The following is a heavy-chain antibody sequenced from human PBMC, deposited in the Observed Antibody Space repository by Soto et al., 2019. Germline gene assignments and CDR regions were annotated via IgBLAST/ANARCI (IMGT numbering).Heavy chain of an antibody. CDR1: GGSITTNGHY. V-gene: IGHV4-31*03. CDR3: ARVQWGFDP. CDR2: IYYTGNS. D-gene: IGHD6-19*01. J-gene: IGHJ5*02. Sequence: QVQLQESGPELVKPSQTLSLTCSVSGGSITTNGHYWTWIRQHPGQGLEWIAYIYYTGNSYLNPSFKSRLSMSVDTSKNQFSLELRSVTAADTAVYYCARVQWGFDPWGQGTLVTVSS.